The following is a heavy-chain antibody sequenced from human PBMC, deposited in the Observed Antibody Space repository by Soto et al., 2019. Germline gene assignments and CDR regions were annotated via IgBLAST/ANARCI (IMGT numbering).Heavy chain of an antibody. J-gene: IGHJ4*02. CDR2: ISGSGGST. CDR1: GFTFSSYA. V-gene: IGHV3-23*01. CDR3: AKDGVVRGDPGVAGYFDY. Sequence: GGSLRLSCAASGFTFSSYAMSWVRQAPGKGLEWVSAISGSGGSTYYADSVKGRFTISRDNSKNTLYLQMNSLRAEDTAVYYCAKDGVVRGDPGVAGYFDYWGQGTLVTVSS. D-gene: IGHD3-3*01.